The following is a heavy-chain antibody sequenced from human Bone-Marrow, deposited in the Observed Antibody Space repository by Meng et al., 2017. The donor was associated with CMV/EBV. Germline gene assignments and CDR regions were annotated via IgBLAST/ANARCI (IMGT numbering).Heavy chain of an antibody. CDR3: ARGGQLANY. Sequence: SETLSLTCTVSGGSISSSSYYWGWIRQPPGKGLEWIGSIYYSGSTYYNPSLKSRVTISVDTSKNQFSLKLSSVTAADTAVYYCARGGQLANYGGQGTLVTVSS. V-gene: IGHV4-39*07. CDR2: IYYSGST. J-gene: IGHJ4*02. CDR1: GGSISSSSYY. D-gene: IGHD6-13*01.